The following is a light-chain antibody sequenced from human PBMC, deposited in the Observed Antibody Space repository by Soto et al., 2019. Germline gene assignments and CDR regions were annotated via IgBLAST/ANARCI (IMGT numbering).Light chain of an antibody. CDR1: QSVNAN. Sequence: EVVMTQSPATLSVSPGERATLSCRASQSVNANLAWYQQKPGQAPSLLIHGASNRATGIPARFMGSGFGTEFSLTSSALRSEDFAVYYCQHYNTWLWTFGQGTKVEI. CDR2: GAS. J-gene: IGKJ1*01. CDR3: QHYNTWLWT. V-gene: IGKV3-15*01.